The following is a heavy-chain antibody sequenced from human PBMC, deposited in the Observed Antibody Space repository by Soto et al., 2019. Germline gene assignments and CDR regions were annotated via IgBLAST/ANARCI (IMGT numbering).Heavy chain of an antibody. Sequence: SETLSLTXAVYGGSFSGYYWSWIRQPPGKGLEWIGEINHSGSTNYNPSLKSRVTISVDTSKNQFSLKLSSVTAADTAVYYCARSPAFFWSAPDRYFDYWGQGTLVTVSS. CDR2: INHSGST. CDR3: ARSPAFFWSAPDRYFDY. D-gene: IGHD3-3*01. J-gene: IGHJ4*02. V-gene: IGHV4-34*01. CDR1: GGSFSGYY.